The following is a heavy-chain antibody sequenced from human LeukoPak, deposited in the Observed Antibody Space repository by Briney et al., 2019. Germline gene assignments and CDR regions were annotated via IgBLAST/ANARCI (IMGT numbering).Heavy chain of an antibody. J-gene: IGHJ4*02. V-gene: IGHV4-59*01. D-gene: IGHD1-26*01. CDR3: ARGGEYFDY. CDR1: GGSISSYY. Sequence: SETLSLTCTVSGGSISSYYWSWIRQPPGKGLEWVGYISYSGSTNYNPSLKSRATISVDTSKNQFSLKLSSVTAADTAIYYCARGGEYFDYWGQGTLVTVSS. CDR2: ISYSGST.